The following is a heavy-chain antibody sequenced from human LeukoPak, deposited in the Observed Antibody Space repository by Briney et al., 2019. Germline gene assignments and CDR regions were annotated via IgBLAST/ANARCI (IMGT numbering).Heavy chain of an antibody. CDR3: AKENGLGYCSGGSCYSGYYFDY. Sequence: PGGSLRLSCAAPGFTVSSNYMSWVRQAPGKGLEWVSVFYSDGTTYYADSVKGRFTISRDISKNTLYLQMNSLRAEDTAVYYCAKENGLGYCSGGSCYSGYYFDYWGQGTLVTVSS. CDR2: FYSDGTT. CDR1: GFTVSSNY. D-gene: IGHD2-15*01. J-gene: IGHJ4*02. V-gene: IGHV3-53*01.